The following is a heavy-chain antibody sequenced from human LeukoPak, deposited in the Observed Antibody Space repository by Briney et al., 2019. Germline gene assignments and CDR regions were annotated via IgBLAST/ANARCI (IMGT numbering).Heavy chain of an antibody. D-gene: IGHD3-10*01. CDR3: ARDGGFGELLAVFDY. CDR2: INHSGST. CDR1: GGSFSGYY. Sequence: SETLSLTCAVYGGSFSGYYWSWIRQPPGKGLEWIGEINHSGSTNYNPSLKGRVTISVDTSKNQFSLKLSSVTAADTAVYYCARDGGFGELLAVFDYWGQGTLVTVSS. J-gene: IGHJ4*02. V-gene: IGHV4-34*01.